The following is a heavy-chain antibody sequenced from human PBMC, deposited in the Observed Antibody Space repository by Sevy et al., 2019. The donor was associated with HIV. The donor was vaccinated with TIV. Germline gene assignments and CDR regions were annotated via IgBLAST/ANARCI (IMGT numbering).Heavy chain of an antibody. CDR1: SGSISSYY. CDR2: IHSSGTT. D-gene: IGHD5-12*01. V-gene: IGHV4-59*01. CDR3: TGAPPVRSGDDSLNWFDP. Sequence: SETLSLTCTVSSGSISSYYWSWIRQPPGKGLEYIGYIHSSGTTNYNPSLKSRVTISVDTSKNQFSLNLSSVTAADTAVYYCTGAPPVRSGDDSLNWFDPWGQGTLVTVSS. J-gene: IGHJ5*02.